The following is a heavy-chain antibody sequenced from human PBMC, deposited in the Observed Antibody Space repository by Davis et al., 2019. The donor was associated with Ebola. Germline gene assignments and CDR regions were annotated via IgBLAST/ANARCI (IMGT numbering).Heavy chain of an antibody. V-gene: IGHV5-51*01. D-gene: IGHD2-21*02. CDR1: GYSSNSYW. CDR2: IYPDDSDT. Sequence: KVSCKGSGYSSNSYWVAWVRQMPGKGLEWMGIIYPDDSDTRYSPSFKGQVTISADKSISTAYLQWSSLKASDTAMYFCAVTCGGDCYTFDYWGQGTLVTVSS. J-gene: IGHJ4*02. CDR3: AVTCGGDCYTFDY.